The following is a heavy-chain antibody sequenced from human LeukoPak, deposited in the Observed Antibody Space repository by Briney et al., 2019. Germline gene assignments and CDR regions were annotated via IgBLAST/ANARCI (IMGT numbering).Heavy chain of an antibody. CDR3: ARETVTTAIYYYGMDV. J-gene: IGHJ6*02. V-gene: IGHV1-2*06. D-gene: IGHD4-17*01. CDR1: GYTFTGYY. Sequence: ASVKVSCKASGYTFTGYYMHWVRQAPGQGLEWVGRINPNSGGTNYAQKFQGRVTMTRDTSISTAYMELSRLRSDDTAVYYCARETVTTAIYYYGMDVWGQGTTVTVSS. CDR2: INPNSGGT.